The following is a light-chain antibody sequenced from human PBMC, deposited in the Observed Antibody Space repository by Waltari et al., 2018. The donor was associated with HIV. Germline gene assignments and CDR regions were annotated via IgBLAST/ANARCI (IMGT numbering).Light chain of an antibody. V-gene: IGKV2-30*01. CDR2: RVS. CDR1: ERLLYSDGKTY. CDR3: MQGIHWLPT. Sequence: TQSPVSLSVTPGQPASLSCTSSERLLYSDGKTYLNWFRQRPGQSPTGLIYRVSDLEPGVAASFSGSGSGMNFSLTISRIEAEDVGFYYCMQGIHWLPTSGGGTRLDI. J-gene: IGKJ4*02.